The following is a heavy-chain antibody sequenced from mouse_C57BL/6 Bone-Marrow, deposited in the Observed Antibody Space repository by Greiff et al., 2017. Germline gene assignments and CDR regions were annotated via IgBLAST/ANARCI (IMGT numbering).Heavy chain of an antibody. J-gene: IGHJ1*03. Sequence: VQLVESGPGLVQPSQSLSITCTVSGFSLTSYGVHWVSQSPGKGLEWLGVIWSGGSTDYNEAFISRLSISKDTSKRQVFFKMNSLHAAATAIYFCARNPRWYFDVWGTGTTVTVSS. CDR3: ARNPRWYFDV. V-gene: IGHV2-2*01. CDR1: GFSLTSYG. CDR2: IWSGGST.